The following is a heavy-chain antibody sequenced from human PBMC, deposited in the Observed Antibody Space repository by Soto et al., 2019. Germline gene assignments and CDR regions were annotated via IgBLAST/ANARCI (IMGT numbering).Heavy chain of an antibody. D-gene: IGHD2-8*01. J-gene: IGHJ4*02. Sequence: SETLSLTCSVSGDSITRNGYYWGWIRQPPGKGLQWIGSVYWTGSTFSHPSLTSRVFISVDTSKNEFFLRLTSVTAANTAVYYSTRSHYTYGLHIDYWGQGTLVTVSS. CDR2: VYWTGST. V-gene: IGHV4-39*01. CDR3: TRSHYTYGLHIDY. CDR1: GDSITRNGYY.